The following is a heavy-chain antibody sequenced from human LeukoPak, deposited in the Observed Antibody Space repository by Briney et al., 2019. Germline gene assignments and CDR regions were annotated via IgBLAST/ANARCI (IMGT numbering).Heavy chain of an antibody. CDR3: AKDANYFDSGSYLIPFDF. CDR1: GFTFSRNA. V-gene: IGHV3-23*01. CDR2: ISGNGVGT. J-gene: IGHJ4*02. D-gene: IGHD3-22*01. Sequence: GGSLGLSCAASGFTFSRNAMNWVRQAPGKGLEWVASISGNGVGTYYADSVKGRFNISRDNSKNTLYLQMNSLRTEDTAVYHCAKDANYFDSGSYLIPFDFWGQGTLVTVSS.